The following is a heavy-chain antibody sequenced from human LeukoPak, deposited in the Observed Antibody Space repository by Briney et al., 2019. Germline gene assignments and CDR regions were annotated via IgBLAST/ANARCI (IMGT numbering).Heavy chain of an antibody. CDR3: ARHYYMDV. J-gene: IGHJ6*03. Sequence: SQTLSLTCTVSGGSISSGSYYWSWIRQPAGKGLEWIGYIYYSGSTDYNPSLKSRVTISVDTSKNQFSLKLSSVTAADTAVYYCARHYYMDVWGKGTTVTVSS. CDR2: IYYSGST. CDR1: GGSISSGSYY. V-gene: IGHV4-61*10.